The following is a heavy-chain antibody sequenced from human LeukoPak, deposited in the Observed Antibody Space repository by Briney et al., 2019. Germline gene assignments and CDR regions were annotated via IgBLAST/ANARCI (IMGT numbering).Heavy chain of an antibody. CDR2: INHSGST. V-gene: IGHV4-34*01. CDR1: GGPFSGYY. CDR3: ASLAAAGDFDY. J-gene: IGHJ4*02. Sequence: NPSETLSLTCAVYGGPFSGYYWSWIRQPPGKGLEWIGEINHSGSTNYNPSLKSRVTISVDTSKYQFSLKLSSVTAADTAVYYCASLAAAGDFDYWGQGTLVTVSS. D-gene: IGHD6-13*01.